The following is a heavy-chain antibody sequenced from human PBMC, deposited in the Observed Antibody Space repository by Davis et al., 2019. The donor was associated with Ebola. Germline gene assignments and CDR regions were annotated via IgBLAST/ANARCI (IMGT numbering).Heavy chain of an antibody. D-gene: IGHD1-7*01. V-gene: IGHV4-39*01. Sequence: SETLSLTCTVSGGSISSSSYYWGWIRQPPGKGLEWIGRIYYSGSTYYNPSLKSRVTISVDTSKNQFSLKLSSVTAADTAVYYCARRTTYYYYYGMDVWGQGTTVTVSS. CDR3: ARRTTYYYYYGMDV. CDR2: IYYSGST. J-gene: IGHJ6*02. CDR1: GGSISSSSYY.